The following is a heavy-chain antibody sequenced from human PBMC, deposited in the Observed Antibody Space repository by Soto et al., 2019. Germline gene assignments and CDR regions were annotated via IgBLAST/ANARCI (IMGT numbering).Heavy chain of an antibody. V-gene: IGHV1-18*04. CDR3: ARDRGYYDSSGFGAFDI. Sequence: ASVKVSCKASGYTFTSYGISCVRQAPGQGLEWMGWIRAYNGNTNYAQKLQGRVTMTTDTSTSTAYMELRSLRSDDTAVYYCARDRGYYDSSGFGAFDIWGQGTMVTVSS. CDR2: IRAYNGNT. CDR1: GYTFTSYG. D-gene: IGHD3-22*01. J-gene: IGHJ3*02.